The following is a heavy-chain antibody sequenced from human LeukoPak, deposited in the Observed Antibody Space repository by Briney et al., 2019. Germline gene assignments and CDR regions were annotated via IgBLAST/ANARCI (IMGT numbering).Heavy chain of an antibody. CDR3: ARGYDSSGYYHYYFDY. V-gene: IGHV5-51*01. Sequence: GESLKISCKGSGYSFTSYWIGWVRQMPGKGLDWMGIISPGDSDTRYSPSFQGQVTISADKSISTAYLQWSSLKASDTAMYYCARGYDSSGYYHYYFDYWGQGTLVTVSS. CDR1: GYSFTSYW. J-gene: IGHJ4*02. CDR2: ISPGDSDT. D-gene: IGHD3-22*01.